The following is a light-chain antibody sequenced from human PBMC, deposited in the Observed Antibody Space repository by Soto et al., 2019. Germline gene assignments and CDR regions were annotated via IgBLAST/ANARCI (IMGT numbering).Light chain of an antibody. CDR2: GSL. Sequence: VVLTQSPGTLSLSPGERATLSCRATQRISANYIAWYQLKPGQAPRLLIHGSLTRAAGLPDRFSGGGSGADFTLTIARVEPEDFAVYFCHQYGDSPYSFGQGTKLDIK. CDR3: HQYGDSPYS. V-gene: IGKV3-20*01. J-gene: IGKJ2*01. CDR1: QRISANY.